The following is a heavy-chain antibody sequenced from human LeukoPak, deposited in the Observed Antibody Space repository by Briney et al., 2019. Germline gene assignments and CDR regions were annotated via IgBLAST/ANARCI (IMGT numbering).Heavy chain of an antibody. V-gene: IGHV1-2*02. CDR2: INPNSGGT. CDR3: SRGYDILGDYGMDV. D-gene: IGHD3-9*01. J-gene: IGHJ6*02. CDR1: GYTFTGYY. Sequence: ASVKVSCKASGYTFTGYYMHWVRQAPGQGLEWMGWINPNSGGTNYAQKFQGRVTMTRDTSISTAYMELSRLRSDDTAVYYCSRGYDILGDYGMDVWGLGTTVTVSS.